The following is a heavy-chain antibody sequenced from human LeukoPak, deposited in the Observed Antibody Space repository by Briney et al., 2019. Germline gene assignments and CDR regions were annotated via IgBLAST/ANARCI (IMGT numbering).Heavy chain of an antibody. CDR1: GFTFDTYA. Sequence: PGGSLRLSCAASGFTFDTYAMSWVRQAPGKGLEWVSTIGGIETGYADSVKGRFTISRDNPKNTVYLEMTSLRAEDTAVYFCVEDAFRGNGIYDAFDIWGQGTRVTVSS. J-gene: IGHJ3*02. CDR3: VEDAFRGNGIYDAFDI. CDR2: IGGIET. V-gene: IGHV3-23*01. D-gene: IGHD3-16*01.